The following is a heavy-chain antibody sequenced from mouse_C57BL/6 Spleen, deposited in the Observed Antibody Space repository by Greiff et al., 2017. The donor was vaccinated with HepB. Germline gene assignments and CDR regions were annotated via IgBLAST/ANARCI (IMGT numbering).Heavy chain of an antibody. CDR1: GYTFTDYY. D-gene: IGHD4-1*01. V-gene: IGHV1-26*01. Sequence: EVQLQQSGPELVKPGASVKISCKASGYTFTDYYMNWVKQSHGKSLEWIGDINPNNGGTSYNQKFKGKATLTVDKSSSTAYMELRSLTSEDSAVYYCARSSVGRDWFAYWGQGTLVTVSA. J-gene: IGHJ3*01. CDR2: INPNNGGT. CDR3: ARSSVGRDWFAY.